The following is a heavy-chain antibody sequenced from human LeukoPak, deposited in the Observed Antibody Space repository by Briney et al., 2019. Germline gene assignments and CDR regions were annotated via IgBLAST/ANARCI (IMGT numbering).Heavy chain of an antibody. CDR2: ISGNGGLT. Sequence: GGSLRLSCAASGFTFSSYGMHWVRQAPGQGLEWVSVISGNGGLTYYADSVKGRFTISRDNSKNTLYLQMNSLRAEDTALYYCVGCSGGSCTGNWFDPWGQGTLVTVSS. CDR1: GFTFSSYG. CDR3: VGCSGGSCTGNWFDP. V-gene: IGHV3-23*01. J-gene: IGHJ5*02. D-gene: IGHD2-15*01.